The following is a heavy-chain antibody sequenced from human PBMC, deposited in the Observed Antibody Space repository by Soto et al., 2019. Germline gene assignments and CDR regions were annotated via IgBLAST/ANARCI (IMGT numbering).Heavy chain of an antibody. Sequence: QVQLQESGPGLVKPSETLTVTCTVSGGSITSYYWSWIRQPPGKGLEWIGYIYHSGSTNSNPSLKSRVTISLDTSKSQFSLRLSSVTAADTAVYYCTSRAHDFWGPGTLVTVSS. CDR1: GGSITSYY. D-gene: IGHD3-3*01. V-gene: IGHV4-59*01. CDR2: IYHSGST. CDR3: TSRAHDF. J-gene: IGHJ4*02.